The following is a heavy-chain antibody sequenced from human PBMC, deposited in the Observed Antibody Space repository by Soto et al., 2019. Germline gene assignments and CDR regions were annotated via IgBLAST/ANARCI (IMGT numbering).Heavy chain of an antibody. V-gene: IGHV3-9*01. CDR3: AKDSQQWLVRWYIDL. CDR1: GFTFDDYA. Sequence: EVQLVESGGGLVQPGRSLRLSCAASGFTFDDYAMHWVRQAPGKGLEWVSGISWNSGSIGYADSVKGRFTISRDNAKNSPYLQMNSLRAEDTALYYCAKDSQQWLVRWYIDLWGRGTLVTVSS. D-gene: IGHD6-19*01. J-gene: IGHJ2*01. CDR2: ISWNSGSI.